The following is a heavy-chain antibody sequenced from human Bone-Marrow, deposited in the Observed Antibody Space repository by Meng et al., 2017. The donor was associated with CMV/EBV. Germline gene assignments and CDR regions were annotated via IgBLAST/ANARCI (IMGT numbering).Heavy chain of an antibody. D-gene: IGHD1-1*01. CDR2: IYYSGST. CDR1: GGSISSSSYY. V-gene: IGHV4-39*07. Sequence: SETLSLTCTVSGGSISSSSYYWGWIRQPPGKGLEWIGSIYYSGSTYYNPSLKSRVTISVDTSKNQFSLKLSSVTAADTAVYYCARELYNWNDVGWFDPWGQGTLVTVSS. CDR3: ARELYNWNDVGWFDP. J-gene: IGHJ5*02.